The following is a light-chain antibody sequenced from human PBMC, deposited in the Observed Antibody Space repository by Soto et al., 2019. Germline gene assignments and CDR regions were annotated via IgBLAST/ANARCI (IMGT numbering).Light chain of an antibody. CDR1: QIISSW. J-gene: IGKJ2*01. CDR3: QQYNSYPYT. CDR2: KAS. V-gene: IGKV1-5*03. Sequence: IQMTQSPSTLSASVGDRVTITCRASQIISSWLARYQQKPGKAPKLLIYKASSLESGVPSRFSGSGSGTEFTLTISSLQPDDFATYYCQQYNSYPYTFGQGTKLEIK.